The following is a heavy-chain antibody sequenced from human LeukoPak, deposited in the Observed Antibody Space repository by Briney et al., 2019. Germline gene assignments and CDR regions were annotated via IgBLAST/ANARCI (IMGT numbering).Heavy chain of an antibody. CDR2: IYYSGNT. D-gene: IGHD5-24*01. V-gene: IGHV4-30-4*01. Sequence: SETLSLTCTVSGDSISSRDYYWSWIRQPPGKGLEWIGYIYYSGNTYYNPSLKGRITISVDTSKNQFSLKLSSVTAADTAVYYCARHAQNDGYSYFDYWGQGTLVTVSS. CDR3: ARHAQNDGYSYFDY. CDR1: GDSISSRDYY. J-gene: IGHJ4*02.